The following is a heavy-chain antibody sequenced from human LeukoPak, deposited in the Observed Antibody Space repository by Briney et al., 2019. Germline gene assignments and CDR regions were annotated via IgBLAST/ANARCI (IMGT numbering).Heavy chain of an antibody. V-gene: IGHV4-39*07. CDR3: ARSIPRNWFDP. D-gene: IGHD6-6*01. Sequence: SETLSLTCTVSGGSISSSSYYWGWIRQPPGKGLEWIGSIYYSGSTYYNPSLKSRVTISVDTSKNQFSLKLSSVTAADTAVYYCARSIPRNWFDPWGQGTLVTVSS. CDR2: IYYSGST. CDR1: GGSISSSSYY. J-gene: IGHJ5*02.